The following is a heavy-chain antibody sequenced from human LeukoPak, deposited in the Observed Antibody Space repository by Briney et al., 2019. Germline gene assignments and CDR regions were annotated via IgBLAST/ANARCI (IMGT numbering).Heavy chain of an antibody. CDR1: GFTFSSYD. J-gene: IGHJ4*02. CDR3: AREQLVYGDLSFADY. D-gene: IGHD4-17*01. Sequence: SGGSLRLSCAASGFTFSSYDMHWVRQAPGKGLEWVSSISSSSSYIYYADSVKGRFTISRDNAKNSLYLQMNSLRAEDTAVYYCAREQLVYGDLSFADYWGQGTLVTVSS. V-gene: IGHV3-21*01. CDR2: ISSSSSYI.